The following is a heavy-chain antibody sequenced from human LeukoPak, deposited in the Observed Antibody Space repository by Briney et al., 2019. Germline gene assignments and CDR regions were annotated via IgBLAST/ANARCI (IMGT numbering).Heavy chain of an antibody. CDR1: GDSMRNYY. Sequence: SETLSLTCTVSGDSMRNYYWIWIRQPPGKGLEWIGYIYYSGSTNYNPSLKSRVTMSVDRSKNQFSLKLSSVTAADTALYYCARLPGAASGTSLFDYWGQGVLVTVSS. CDR2: IYYSGST. D-gene: IGHD6-13*01. CDR3: ARLPGAASGTSLFDY. J-gene: IGHJ4*02. V-gene: IGHV4-59*08.